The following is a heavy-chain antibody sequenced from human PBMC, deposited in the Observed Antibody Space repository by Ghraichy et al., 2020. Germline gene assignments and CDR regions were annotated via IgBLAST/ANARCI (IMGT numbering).Heavy chain of an antibody. Sequence: GGSLRLSCAAAGFTFSTYGMHWVRQAPGKGLEWVAVIWYDGSSKYYADSVKGRFTISRDNSKNILYLQMNSLRGEDTAVYYCAREIEPRLPGNWGQGTLVTVSS. CDR2: IWYDGSSK. D-gene: IGHD5-12*01. J-gene: IGHJ4*02. CDR1: GFTFSTYG. CDR3: AREIEPRLPGN. V-gene: IGHV3-33*08.